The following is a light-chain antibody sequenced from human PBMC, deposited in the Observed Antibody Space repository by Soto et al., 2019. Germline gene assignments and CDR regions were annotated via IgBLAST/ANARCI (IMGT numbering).Light chain of an antibody. CDR3: QQRSNWPP. J-gene: IGKJ5*01. V-gene: IGKV3D-20*02. Sequence: EIVVTQSPGTLSLSPSGIAGLXRRASQSISNDHLAWYQQKPGQAPRLLIYGASNRATGIPDRFSGSGSGTDFTLTISRLEPEDFAVYYCQQRSNWPPFGQGTRLEIK. CDR1: QSISNDH. CDR2: GAS.